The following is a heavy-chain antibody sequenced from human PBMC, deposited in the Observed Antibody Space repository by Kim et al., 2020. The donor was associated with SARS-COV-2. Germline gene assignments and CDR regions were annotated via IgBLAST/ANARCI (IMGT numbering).Heavy chain of an antibody. CDR3: ARGPDYYGSGSFFNF. Sequence: SDTLSLTCAVYGGSLSGYYWTWIRQPPGKGLEWIGEINDYGSTNYNPSLESRVTLSLDTSKNQVSLKLSSVTAADTAVFYCARGPDYYGSGSFFNFWGQGTPVTVSS. CDR2: INDYGST. CDR1: GGSLSGYY. J-gene: IGHJ4*02. D-gene: IGHD3-10*01. V-gene: IGHV4-34*01.